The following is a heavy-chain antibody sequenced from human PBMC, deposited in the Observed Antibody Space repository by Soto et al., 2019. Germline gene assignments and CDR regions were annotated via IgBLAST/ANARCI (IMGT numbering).Heavy chain of an antibody. CDR3: ARGGYASSYRFDY. CDR2: IMPFIDTS. Sequence: QVQLVQSGAEVKKPGSSVKVSCKASGGTFGSYTLNWVRQAPGQGLEWLGGIMPFIDTSTYAQMFQGRVTITADKSTSTVYMELSSLKSDDTAVYYCARGGYASSYRFDYWGQGTLVTVSS. J-gene: IGHJ4*02. V-gene: IGHV1-69*06. D-gene: IGHD2-2*01. CDR1: GGTFGSYT.